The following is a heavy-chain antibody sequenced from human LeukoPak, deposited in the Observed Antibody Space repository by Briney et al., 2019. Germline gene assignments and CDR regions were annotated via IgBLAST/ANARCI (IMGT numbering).Heavy chain of an antibody. J-gene: IGHJ6*02. CDR2: MPQDGSNE. CDR1: GISVSSYA. V-gene: IGHV3-30*04. CDR3: AGAGSSGSYYMYYGMDV. Sequence: PGRSLRLSCAVSGISVSSYAVHWVCQAPGKGLEWVAVMPQDGSNEHYADSVKGRFTISRDMSKNTVFLLMNSLRGEDTAVYYCAGAGSSGSYYMYYGMDVWGQGTTVVVSS. D-gene: IGHD6-19*01.